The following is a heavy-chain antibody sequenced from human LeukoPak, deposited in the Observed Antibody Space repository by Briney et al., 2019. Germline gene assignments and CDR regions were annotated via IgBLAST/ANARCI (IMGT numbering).Heavy chain of an antibody. CDR3: ARGIVVIPALGYPFEI. D-gene: IGHD2-2*01. V-gene: IGHV4-39*07. CDR2: VYYSGST. Sequence: SETLSLTCTVSGGSVSRSNYYWGWIRQPPGKGLEWIGSVYYSGSTYYNPSLKSRVTILVDTSKNQFSLKVTSVTAADTAVYYCARGIVVIPALGYPFEIWGQGTMVTVSS. J-gene: IGHJ3*02. CDR1: GGSVSRSNYY.